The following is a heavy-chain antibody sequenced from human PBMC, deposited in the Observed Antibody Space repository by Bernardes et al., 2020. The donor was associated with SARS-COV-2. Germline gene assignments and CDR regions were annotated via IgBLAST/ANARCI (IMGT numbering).Heavy chain of an antibody. CDR3: ARDCSSTSCYAGMGWVDGMDV. Sequence: SETLSLTCAFSGSSISSGYYWGWIRQPPGKGLEWIGSIYHSGSTYYNPSLKSRVTISVDTSKNQFSLKLSSVTAADTAVYYCARDCSSTSCYAGMGWVDGMDVWGQGTTVTVSS. V-gene: IGHV4-38-2*02. CDR2: IYHSGST. J-gene: IGHJ6*02. CDR1: GSSISSGYY. D-gene: IGHD2-2*01.